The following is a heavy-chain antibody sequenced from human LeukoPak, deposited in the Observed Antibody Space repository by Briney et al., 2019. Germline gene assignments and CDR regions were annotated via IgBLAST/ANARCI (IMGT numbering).Heavy chain of an antibody. J-gene: IGHJ4*02. Sequence: GGSLRLSCAASGFTFSTYAMSWVRQAPGKGLEFVSGISGSGGSTYYADSVKGHFTISRDNSKNSLYLQMNSLRAEDTAVYYCARSFAYWGQGTLVTVSS. CDR3: ARSFAY. CDR2: ISGSGGST. CDR1: GFTFSTYA. V-gene: IGHV3-23*01.